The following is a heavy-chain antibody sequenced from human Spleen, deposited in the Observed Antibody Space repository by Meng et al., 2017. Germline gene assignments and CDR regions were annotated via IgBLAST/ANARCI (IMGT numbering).Heavy chain of an antibody. D-gene: IGHD3-22*01. J-gene: IGHJ4*02. V-gene: IGHV4-4*02. CDR1: GDSISSSYW. CDR3: ARLTSGYIDY. CDR2: IYHTGST. Sequence: VQFQGSGPGLVKPSGTLSLTCAVSGDSISSSYWWSWVRQPPGKRLEWIGEIYHTGSTNYNPSLKSRVTIFVDKSNNEFSLNLSSVTAADTAIYSCARLTSGYIDYWGQGTLVTVSS.